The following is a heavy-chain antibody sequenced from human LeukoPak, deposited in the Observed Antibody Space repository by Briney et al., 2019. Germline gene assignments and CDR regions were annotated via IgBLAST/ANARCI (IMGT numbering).Heavy chain of an antibody. CDR2: ISYDGSNK. CDR3: AKDRGTPSEYYFDY. CDR1: GFTFSSYA. J-gene: IGHJ4*02. V-gene: IGHV3-30-3*01. Sequence: PGGSLRLSCAASGFTFSSYAMHWVRQAPGKGLEWVAVISYDGSNKYYADSVKGRFTISRDNSKNTLYLQMNSLRAEDTAVYYCAKDRGTPSEYYFDYWGQGTLVTVSS. D-gene: IGHD2-15*01.